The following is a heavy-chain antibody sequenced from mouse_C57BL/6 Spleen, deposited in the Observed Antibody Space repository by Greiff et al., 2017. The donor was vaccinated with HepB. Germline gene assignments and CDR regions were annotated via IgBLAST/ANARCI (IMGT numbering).Heavy chain of an antibody. V-gene: IGHV3-6*01. CDR3: ARDPGEGFAY. Sequence: EVQLVESGPGLVKPSQSLSLTCSVTGYSITSGYYWNWIRQFPGNKLEWMGYISYDGSNNYNPSLKNRISITRDTSKNQFFLKLNSVTTEDTATYYCARDPGEGFAYWGQGTLVTVSA. CDR2: ISYDGSN. CDR1: GYSITSGYY. J-gene: IGHJ3*01.